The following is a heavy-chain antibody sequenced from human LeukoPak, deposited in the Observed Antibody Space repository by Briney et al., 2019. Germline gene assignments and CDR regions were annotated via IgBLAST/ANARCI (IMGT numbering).Heavy chain of an antibody. V-gene: IGHV1-2*02. J-gene: IGHJ3*02. CDR1: GYTFTGYY. CDR3: ARDSFPGRYYEGAFDI. Sequence: ASVQVSCKASGYTFTGYYMHWVRQAPGQGIEWMGWINPNSGGTNYTQKFQGRVTMTRDTSISTAYMELSRLRSDDTAVYYCARDSFPGRYYEGAFDIWGQGTMVTVSS. D-gene: IGHD3-22*01. CDR2: INPNSGGT.